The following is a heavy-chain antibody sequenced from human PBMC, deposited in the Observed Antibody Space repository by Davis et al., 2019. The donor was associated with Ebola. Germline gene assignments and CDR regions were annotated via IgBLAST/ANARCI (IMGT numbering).Heavy chain of an antibody. D-gene: IGHD2-2*01. CDR2: INHSGST. CDR3: ARGKPLGHIVFLPATSNYGMDV. V-gene: IGHV4-34*01. CDR1: GGSFTDYY. Sequence: MPSETLSLTCAVYGGSFTDYYWNWIRQFPGKGLEWIGEINHSGSTNYNPSLKSRVTVSIDTSKNQFSLKLNSVTAADTAVYYCARGKPLGHIVFLPATSNYGMDVWGQGTTVTVSS. J-gene: IGHJ6*02.